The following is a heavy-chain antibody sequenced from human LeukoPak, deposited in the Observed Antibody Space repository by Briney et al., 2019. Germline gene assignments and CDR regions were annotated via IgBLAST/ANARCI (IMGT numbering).Heavy chain of an antibody. V-gene: IGHV3-7*01. J-gene: IGHJ1*01. Sequence: GGSLRLSCAASGFTFSSYWMNWARQAPGKGLEWVASINHNGNVNYYVDSVKGRFTISRDNAKNSLYLQMNSLRVEDTAVYYCATWGDTTAEYFQRWGQGTLVTVSS. CDR1: GFTFSSYW. D-gene: IGHD2-21*02. CDR3: ATWGDTTAEYFQR. CDR2: INHNGNVN.